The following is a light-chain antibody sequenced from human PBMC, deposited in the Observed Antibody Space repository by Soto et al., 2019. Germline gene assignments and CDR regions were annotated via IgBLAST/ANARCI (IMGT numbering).Light chain of an antibody. CDR1: QSISSW. CDR2: KAS. J-gene: IGKJ5*01. V-gene: IGKV1-5*03. CDR3: QQYNSYSPIT. Sequence: DIQMTQSPSTLSASVGDRVTITCRASQSISSWLAWYQQKPGKAPKLLIYKASSLESGVPSRFSGSGSGTEFNLTNSSLQPDDFANYYCQQYNSYSPITFGQGTRLEIK.